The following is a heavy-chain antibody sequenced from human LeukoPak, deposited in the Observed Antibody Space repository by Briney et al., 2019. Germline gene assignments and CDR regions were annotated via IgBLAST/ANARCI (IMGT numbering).Heavy chain of an antibody. J-gene: IGHJ4*02. CDR3: TRESRRIAAAGIGTFDY. CDR2: IFSGGKT. D-gene: IGHD6-13*01. V-gene: IGHV3-66*01. CDR1: GLTVSSNY. Sequence: GGSLRLSCVASGLTVSSNYMSWVRQAPGKGLEWVSVIFSGGKTQYAESVKGRFTISRDISKNTSYLQMSSLRVEDTAVYYCTRESRRIAAAGIGTFDYWGQGTLVTVSS.